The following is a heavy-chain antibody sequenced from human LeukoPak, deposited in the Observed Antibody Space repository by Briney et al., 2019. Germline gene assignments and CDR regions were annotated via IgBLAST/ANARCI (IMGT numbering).Heavy chain of an antibody. D-gene: IGHD3-10*01. Sequence: PSETLSLTCTVSGGSISSSSYYWGWIRQPPGKGLEWIGSIYYSGSTYYNPSLKSRVTISVDTSKNQFSLKLSSVTAADTAVYYCMVRGVLFDYWGQGTLVTVSS. J-gene: IGHJ4*02. CDR3: MVRGVLFDY. CDR2: IYYSGST. V-gene: IGHV4-39*01. CDR1: GGSISSSSYY.